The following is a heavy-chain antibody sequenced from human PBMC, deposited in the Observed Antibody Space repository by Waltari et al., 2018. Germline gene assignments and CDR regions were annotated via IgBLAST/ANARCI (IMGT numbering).Heavy chain of an antibody. J-gene: IGHJ4*02. D-gene: IGHD3-10*01. Sequence: EVQLVESGGGLVKPGGSLRLSCAASGFTFSNAWMSWVRQAPGKGLEGVGRIKSKTDGGTTDYAAPVKGRFTISRDDSKNTLYLQMNSLKTEDTAVYYCAKHLTLVRGIGPYFDYWGQGTLVTVSS. CDR2: IKSKTDGGTT. CDR1: GFTFSNAW. CDR3: AKHLTLVRGIGPYFDY. V-gene: IGHV3-15*01.